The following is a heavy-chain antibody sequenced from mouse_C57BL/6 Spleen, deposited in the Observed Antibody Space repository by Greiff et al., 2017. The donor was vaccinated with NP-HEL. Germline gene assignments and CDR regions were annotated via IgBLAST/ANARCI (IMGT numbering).Heavy chain of an antibody. CDR2: IYPRSGNT. J-gene: IGHJ2*01. Sequence: QVQLQQSGAELARPGASVKLSCKASGYTFTSYGISWVKQRTGQGLEWIGEIYPRSGNTYYNEKFKGKATLTADKSSSTAYMELRSLTSEDSAVYFCARGGYYGSSYVYFDYWGQGTTLTVSS. V-gene: IGHV1-81*01. CDR3: ARGGYYGSSYVYFDY. D-gene: IGHD1-1*01. CDR1: GYTFTSYG.